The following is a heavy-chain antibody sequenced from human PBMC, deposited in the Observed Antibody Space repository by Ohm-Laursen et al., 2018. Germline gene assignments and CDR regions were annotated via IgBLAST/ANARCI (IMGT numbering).Heavy chain of an antibody. CDR1: GFTFSSYG. CDR3: ARDQGWVDY. D-gene: IGHD6-19*01. V-gene: IGHV3-7*01. CDR2: IKQDGSEK. Sequence: GSLRLSCAASGFTFSSYGMHWVRQAPGKGLEWVANIKQDGSEKYYVDSVKGRFTISRDNAKNSLYLQMNSLRAEDTAVYYCARDQGWVDYWGQGTLVTVSS. J-gene: IGHJ4*02.